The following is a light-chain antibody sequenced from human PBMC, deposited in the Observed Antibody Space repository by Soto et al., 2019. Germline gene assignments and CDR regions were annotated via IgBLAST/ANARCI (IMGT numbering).Light chain of an antibody. CDR1: QNIYNIY. CDR3: QHFGNDALA. CDR2: GAS. V-gene: IGKV3-20*01. J-gene: IGKJ4*01. Sequence: ESVLTQSPGTLSLSPGERATLSCRATQNIYNIYLAWYQQRRGQAPRLLIYGASSRATGIPDRFSGSGSGTDVTLTISRLEHEDFGVYYCQHFGNDALAFGGGTKVDIK.